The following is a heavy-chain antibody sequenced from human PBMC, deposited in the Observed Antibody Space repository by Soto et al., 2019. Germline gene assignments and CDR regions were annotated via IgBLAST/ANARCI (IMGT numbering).Heavy chain of an antibody. D-gene: IGHD3-10*01. CDR2: ISASGTI. V-gene: IGHV4-4*07. CDR3: ARDRKLVIPGNYYYYGMDV. J-gene: IGHJ6*02. Sequence: SETVSLTCTIFCGSVSDYYWSWVRQPAGKGLEWIGYISASGTINYNSSLKSRVTISLDTSRNHFSLKLTSVTTADTGVYFCARDRKLVIPGNYYYYGMDVWGQGTTVTVS. CDR1: CGSVSDYY.